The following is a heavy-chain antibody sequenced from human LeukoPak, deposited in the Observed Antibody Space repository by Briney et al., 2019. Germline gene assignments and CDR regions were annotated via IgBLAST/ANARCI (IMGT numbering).Heavy chain of an antibody. CDR1: GGSISSYY. CDR3: AKDTVNSGSSY. V-gene: IGHV4-59*12. CDR2: IYYSGST. D-gene: IGHD6-19*01. Sequence: PSETLSLTCTVSGGSISSYYWSWIRQPPGKGLEWIGYIYYSGSTNYNPSLKSRVTISVDTSKNQFSLKLSSVTAADTAVYYCAKDTVNSGSSYWGQGTLVTVSS. J-gene: IGHJ4*02.